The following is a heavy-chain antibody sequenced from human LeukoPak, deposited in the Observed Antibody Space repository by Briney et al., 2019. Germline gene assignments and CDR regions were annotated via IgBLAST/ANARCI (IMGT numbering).Heavy chain of an antibody. CDR3: ARDPDQIAGANFDY. V-gene: IGHV3-7*01. CDR1: GFTFNSYW. J-gene: IGHJ4*02. CDR2: IKQDGSGK. D-gene: IGHD6-25*01. Sequence: GRSLRLSCAASGFTFNSYWMNWVRQAPGKGLEWVAYIKQDGSGKYYVDSVKGRFTISRDNAKNSLYLQMNSLRAEDTAVYYCARDPDQIAGANFDYWGQGTLVTVSS.